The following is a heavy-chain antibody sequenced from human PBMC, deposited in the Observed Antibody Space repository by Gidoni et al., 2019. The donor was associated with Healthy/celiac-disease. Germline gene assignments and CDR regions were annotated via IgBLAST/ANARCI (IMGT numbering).Heavy chain of an antibody. Sequence: QVTLKESGPVLVKPTETLTLTCTVSGFSLSNARMGVSWIRQPPGKALEWLAHIFSNDEKSYSTSLKSRLTISKDTSKSQVVLTMTNMDPVDTATYYCARIVMGYCSGGSCYSEPTHFDYWGQGTLVTVSS. V-gene: IGHV2-26*01. J-gene: IGHJ4*02. CDR3: ARIVMGYCSGGSCYSEPTHFDY. D-gene: IGHD2-15*01. CDR1: GFSLSNARMG. CDR2: IFSNDEK.